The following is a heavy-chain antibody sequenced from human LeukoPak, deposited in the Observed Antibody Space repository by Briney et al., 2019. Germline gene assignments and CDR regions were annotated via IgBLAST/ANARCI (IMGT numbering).Heavy chain of an antibody. Sequence: SETLSLTCAVSGGSISSGYWWSWVRQPPGKGLEWIGSIYYSGSTYYNPSLKSRVTISVDTSKNQFSLKLSSVTAADTAVYYCARDADPLYYYYYGMDVWGQGTTVTVSS. CDR1: GGSISSGYW. J-gene: IGHJ6*02. V-gene: IGHV4-39*02. CDR3: ARDADPLYYYYYGMDV. CDR2: IYYSGST.